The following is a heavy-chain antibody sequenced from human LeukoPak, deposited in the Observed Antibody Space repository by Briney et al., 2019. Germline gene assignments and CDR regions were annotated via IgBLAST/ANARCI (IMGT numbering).Heavy chain of an antibody. V-gene: IGHV3-30*02. Sequence: PGGSLRLSCAASGFTFSSYGMHWVRQAPGKGLEWVAFIRYDGSNKYYADSVKGRFTISRDNSKNTLYLQMNSLRAEDTAVYYCSKGAHYYYYMDVWGKGTTVTVSS. CDR1: GFTFSSYG. CDR3: SKGAHYYYYMDV. J-gene: IGHJ6*03. CDR2: IRYDGSNK.